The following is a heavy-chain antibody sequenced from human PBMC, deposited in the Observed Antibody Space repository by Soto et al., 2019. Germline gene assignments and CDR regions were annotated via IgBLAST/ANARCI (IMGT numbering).Heavy chain of an antibody. CDR1: GFTFSDYG. J-gene: IGHJ6*02. CDR3: ARGSSVYARPYGMDV. CDR2: VWFDGCMQ. Sequence: VGSRRLAGVAPGFTFSDYGIRWVGQVPDKGLEWVAVVWFDGCMQYYGDSVKGWLTISGVNLNNMGDLQMNSLRAGGKAVYYWARGSSVYARPYGMDVWGQWTTVTVAS. V-gene: IGHV3-33*01. D-gene: IGHD5-12*01.